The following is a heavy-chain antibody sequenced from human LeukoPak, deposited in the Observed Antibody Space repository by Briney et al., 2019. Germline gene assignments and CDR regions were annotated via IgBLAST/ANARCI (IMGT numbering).Heavy chain of an antibody. Sequence: GGSLRLSCAASGFTFSSYSMHWVRQAPGKGLEWVALISYDGSNKYYADSVKGRFTISRDNSNNTLYLQMNSLRAEDTAVYYCAKGAHPDYWGQGTLVTVSS. CDR2: ISYDGSNK. CDR1: GFTFSSYS. CDR3: AKGAHPDY. V-gene: IGHV3-30*18. J-gene: IGHJ4*02.